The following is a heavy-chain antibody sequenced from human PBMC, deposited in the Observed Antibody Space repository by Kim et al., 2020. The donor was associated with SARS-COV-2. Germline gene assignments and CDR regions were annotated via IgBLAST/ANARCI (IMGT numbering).Heavy chain of an antibody. CDR2: IGGSGATT. J-gene: IGHJ4*02. V-gene: IGHV3-23*01. Sequence: GGSLRLSCAASGFTFSNHGMYWVRQAPGKGLEWVSAIGGSGATTYYADSVKGRFTISRDNSRSTLYLQMNSLGAEDTAVYYCAKLPTTMEHLDYWGQGTLVTVSS. D-gene: IGHD1-1*01. CDR3: AKLPTTMEHLDY. CDR1: GFTFSNHG.